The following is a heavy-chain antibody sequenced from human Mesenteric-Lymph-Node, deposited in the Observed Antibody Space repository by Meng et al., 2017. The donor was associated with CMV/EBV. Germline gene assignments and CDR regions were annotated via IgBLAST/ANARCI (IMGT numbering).Heavy chain of an antibody. J-gene: IGHJ2*01. CDR1: FY. CDR3: AREYPYHYDSSGRLIGGYFDL. D-gene: IGHD3-22*01. V-gene: IGHV4-30-4*08. CDR2: IYYRGTT. Sequence: FYWSWIRQPPEKGLEWIGHIYYRGTTYYNPSLKSRVNISVATSKNQFSLKLNSVTAADTAVYYCAREYPYHYDSSGRLIGGYFDLWGRGTLVTVSS.